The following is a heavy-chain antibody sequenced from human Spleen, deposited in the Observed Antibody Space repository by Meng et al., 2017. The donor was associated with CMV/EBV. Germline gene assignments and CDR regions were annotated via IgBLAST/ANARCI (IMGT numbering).Heavy chain of an antibody. Sequence: GESLKISCATSGFTFSSYAMTWVRQAPGKGLEWVSAISASADRTYYADSVKGRFVISRDNSKNTVFLQMNSLRAEDTAVYYCARGGYSSAWYFFDFDYWGQGTLVTVSS. J-gene: IGHJ4*02. CDR2: ISASADRT. V-gene: IGHV3-23*01. D-gene: IGHD6-13*01. CDR1: GFTFSSYA. CDR3: ARGGYSSAWYFFDFDY.